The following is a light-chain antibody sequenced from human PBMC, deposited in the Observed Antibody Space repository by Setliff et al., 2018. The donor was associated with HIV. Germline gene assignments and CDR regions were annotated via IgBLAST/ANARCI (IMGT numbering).Light chain of an antibody. V-gene: IGLV2-23*02. CDR3: CSYAGSNTYV. CDR1: SSDIGSYNL. CDR2: EVS. J-gene: IGLJ1*01. Sequence: QSVLTQPASVSGSLGQSITISCTGTSSDIGSYNLVSWYQQHPGKAPKLMIYEVSRRPSGVSNRLSGSKSGNTASLTISGLQAEDEADYYCCSYAGSNTYVFGAGTKVTVL.